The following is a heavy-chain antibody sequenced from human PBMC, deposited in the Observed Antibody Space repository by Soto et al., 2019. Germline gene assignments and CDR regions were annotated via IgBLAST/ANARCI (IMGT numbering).Heavy chain of an antibody. V-gene: IGHV4-31*03. Sequence: QVNLQESGPGLVKPSQTLSLTCTVSGDSISSGGYYWSWIRQRPGKGLEWTGYIHSSGTTYYSLSLKSRVSISSYMSRNQCSLKLTSVTAADTAVYSCARPRGASFDYWGLGTLVTVSS. CDR2: IHSSGTT. J-gene: IGHJ4*02. D-gene: IGHD3-10*01. CDR3: ARPRGASFDY. CDR1: GDSISSGGYY.